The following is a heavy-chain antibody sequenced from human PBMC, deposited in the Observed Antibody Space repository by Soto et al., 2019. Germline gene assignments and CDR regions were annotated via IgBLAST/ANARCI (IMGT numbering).Heavy chain of an antibody. J-gene: IGHJ4*02. CDR3: ARDPDYGAATPIDY. Sequence: GGSLRLSCAASGFTFSSYSMNWVRQAPGKGLEWVSSISSSSSYIYYADSVKGRFTISRDNAKNSLYLQMNSLRAEDTAVYYCARDPDYGAATPIDYWGQGTLVTVSS. V-gene: IGHV3-21*01. CDR2: ISSSSSYI. CDR1: GFTFSSYS. D-gene: IGHD4-17*01.